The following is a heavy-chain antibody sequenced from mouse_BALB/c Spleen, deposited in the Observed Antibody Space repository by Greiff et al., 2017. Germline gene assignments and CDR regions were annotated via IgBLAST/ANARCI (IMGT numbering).Heavy chain of an antibody. CDR3: ARSGTHWYFDV. CDR1: GFTFSDYY. CDR2: ISDGGSYT. J-gene: IGHJ1*01. V-gene: IGHV5-4*02. Sequence: EVKLMESGGGLVKPGGSLKLSCAASGFTFSDYYMYWVRQTPEKRLEWVATISDGGSYTYYPDSVKGRFTISRDNAKNNLYLQMSSLKSEDTAMYYCARSGTHWYFDVWGAGTTVTVSS. D-gene: IGHD4-1*01.